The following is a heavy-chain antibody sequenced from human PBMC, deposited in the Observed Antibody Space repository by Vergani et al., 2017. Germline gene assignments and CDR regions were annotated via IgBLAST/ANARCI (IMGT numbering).Heavy chain of an antibody. D-gene: IGHD3-22*01. Sequence: QVQLVQSGAEVKKPGASVKVSCKASGYTFTGYYMHWVRQAPGQGLEWMGWINPNSGGTNYAQKFQGRFNMTRDTAISTAYMGLSRLRSDDTAVYYCARSDLNYYDSSGYYYGEDYWGQGTLVTVSS. J-gene: IGHJ4*02. V-gene: IGHV1-2*02. CDR1: GYTFTGYY. CDR3: ARSDLNYYDSSGYYYGEDY. CDR2: INPNSGGT.